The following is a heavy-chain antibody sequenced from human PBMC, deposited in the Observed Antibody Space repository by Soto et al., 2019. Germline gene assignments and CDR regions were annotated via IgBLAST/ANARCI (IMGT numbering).Heavy chain of an antibody. Sequence: QVQLVQSGAEEKKPGASVKVSCKASGYTFTGYAMHWVRQAPGQRLEWMGWINAGNGNTKYSQKFQGRVTITRDTSARTAYKVFSSLGVEDTAGYVCARALAVPADLDYWGQGTLVTVSS. D-gene: IGHD6-19*01. CDR1: GYTFTGYA. CDR2: INAGNGNT. CDR3: ARALAVPADLDY. J-gene: IGHJ4*02. V-gene: IGHV1-3*05.